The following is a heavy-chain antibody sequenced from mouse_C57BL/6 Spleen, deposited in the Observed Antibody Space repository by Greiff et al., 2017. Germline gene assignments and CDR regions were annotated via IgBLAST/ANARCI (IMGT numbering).Heavy chain of an antibody. Sequence: EVMLVESGGGLVQSGRSLRLSCATSGFTFSDFYMAWVRQAPGKGLEWIAASRNKANDYTTEYSASVKGRFIVSRDTSQSILYLQMNALRAEDTAIYYCARDAGGYYPFAYWGQGTLVTVSA. D-gene: IGHD2-3*01. CDR2: SRNKANDYTT. CDR1: GFTFSDFY. J-gene: IGHJ3*01. V-gene: IGHV7-1*01. CDR3: ARDAGGYYPFAY.